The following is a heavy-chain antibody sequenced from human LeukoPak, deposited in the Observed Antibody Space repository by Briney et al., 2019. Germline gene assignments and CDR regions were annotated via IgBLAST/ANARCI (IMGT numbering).Heavy chain of an antibody. CDR2: INPNSGGT. D-gene: IGHD1-26*01. CDR1: GYTFTGYY. Sequence: GASVKVSCKASGYTFTGYYMHWVRQAPGQGLEWMGWINPNSGGTNYIQKFQGRVTMTRDTSISTAYMELSSLRSDDTAVYFCARAGTVSGSYVGNYYFYMDVWGKGTTVTVSS. J-gene: IGHJ6*03. CDR3: ARAGTVSGSYVGNYYFYMDV. V-gene: IGHV1-2*02.